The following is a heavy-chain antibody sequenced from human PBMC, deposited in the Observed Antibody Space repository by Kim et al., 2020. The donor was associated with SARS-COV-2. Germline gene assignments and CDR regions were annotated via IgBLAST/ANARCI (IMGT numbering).Heavy chain of an antibody. CDR1: GFTFSSYA. J-gene: IGHJ4*02. CDR3: AKDINLVVVVAAEHGFAF. D-gene: IGHD2-15*01. V-gene: IGHV3-23*01. Sequence: GGSLRLSCAASGFTFSSYAMSWVRQAPGKGLEWVAAMSDGGARTYYGDSVKGRLTISRDNSRNMLDLQMNSLRADDTAVYYCAKDINLVVVVAAEHGFAFWGQGALVTVSS. CDR2: MSDGGART.